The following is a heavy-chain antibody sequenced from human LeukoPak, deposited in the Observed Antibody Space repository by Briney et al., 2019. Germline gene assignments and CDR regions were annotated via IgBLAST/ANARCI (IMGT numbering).Heavy chain of an antibody. J-gene: IGHJ6*02. CDR1: EYTFTTYD. CDR2: MNPKSGNT. Sequence: ASVKVSCKASEYTFTTYDINWVRQATGQGLGWMGWMNPKSGNTGYAQKFQGRVTMTRNTSISTAYMELSSLRSEGTAVYYCARRNSAQRPPRTMDVWGQGTTVTVSS. V-gene: IGHV1-8*01. D-gene: IGHD6-25*01. CDR3: ARRNSAQRPPRTMDV.